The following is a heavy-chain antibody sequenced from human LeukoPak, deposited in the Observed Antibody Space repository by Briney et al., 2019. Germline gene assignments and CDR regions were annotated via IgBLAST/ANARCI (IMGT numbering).Heavy chain of an antibody. CDR1: GFTFSSYS. CDR3: ARVWTGNYGGKLDY. CDR2: ISSSSSYI. Sequence: GGSLRLSCAASGFTFSSYSMNWVRQAPGKGLEWVSSISSSSSYIYYADSVKGRFTISRDNAKNSLYLQMNSLRAEDTAVYYCARVWTGNYGGKLDYWGQGTLVTVSS. D-gene: IGHD4-23*01. J-gene: IGHJ4*02. V-gene: IGHV3-21*01.